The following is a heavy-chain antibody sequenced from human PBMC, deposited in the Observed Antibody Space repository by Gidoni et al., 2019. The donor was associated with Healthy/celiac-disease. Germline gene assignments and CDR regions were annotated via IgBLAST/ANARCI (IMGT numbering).Heavy chain of an antibody. CDR3: ARDSEKQLVAMKVFDY. J-gene: IGHJ4*02. CDR2: ISSSSSYI. D-gene: IGHD6-6*01. Sequence: EVQLVESGGGLVKPGGSLRLSCAASGFTFSSYSMNWVRQAPGKGLEWVSSISSSSSYIYYADSVKGRFTISRDNAKNSLYLQMNSLRAEDTAVYYCARDSEKQLVAMKVFDYWGQGTLVTVSS. CDR1: GFTFSSYS. V-gene: IGHV3-21*01.